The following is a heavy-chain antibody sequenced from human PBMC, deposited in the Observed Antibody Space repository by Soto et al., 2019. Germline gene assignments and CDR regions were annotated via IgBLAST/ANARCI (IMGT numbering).Heavy chain of an antibody. CDR1: GGSTSSDNY. D-gene: IGHD3-16*01. Sequence: SETLSLTCTVSGGSTSSDNYWSWIRQPPGKGLEWIGHIYYSGNTDYNPSLKSRLAISIDTSKNQFSLKLSSVTAADTAVYFCAREGGESSDGLYYFDSWGQGSPVPVSS. V-gene: IGHV4-30-4*01. CDR3: AREGGESSDGLYYFDS. J-gene: IGHJ4*02. CDR2: IYYSGNT.